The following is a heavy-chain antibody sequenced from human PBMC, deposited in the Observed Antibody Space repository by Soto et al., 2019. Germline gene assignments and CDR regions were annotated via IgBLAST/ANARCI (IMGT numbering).Heavy chain of an antibody. CDR3: ARVDYGGNSEVDAFDI. CDR1: GFTFSSYA. V-gene: IGHV3-30-3*01. Sequence: GGSLRLSCAASGFTFSSYAMHWVRQAPGKGLEWVAVISYDGSNKYYADSVKGRFTISRDNSKNTLYLQMNSLRAEDTAVYYCARVDYGGNSEVDAFDIWGQGTMVTVSS. J-gene: IGHJ3*02. D-gene: IGHD4-17*01. CDR2: ISYDGSNK.